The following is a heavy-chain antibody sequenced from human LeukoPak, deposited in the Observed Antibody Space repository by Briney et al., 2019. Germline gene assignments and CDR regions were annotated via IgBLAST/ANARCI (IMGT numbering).Heavy chain of an antibody. D-gene: IGHD3/OR15-3a*01. Sequence: SQTLSLTCAISGDSVSSNRVTWNRIRQSPSRGLEWLGRTYYRSKWSNDYAVSVKSRVTINSDTSKNQFSLQLNSVTPEDTAVYYCARGTDVNFDSWGQGTLVTVSS. CDR1: GDSVSSNRVT. CDR3: ARGTDVNFDS. CDR2: TYYRSKWSN. J-gene: IGHJ4*02. V-gene: IGHV6-1*01.